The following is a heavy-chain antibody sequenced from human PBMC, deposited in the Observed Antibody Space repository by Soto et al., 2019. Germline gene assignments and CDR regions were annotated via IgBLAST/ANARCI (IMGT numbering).Heavy chain of an antibody. V-gene: IGHV3-15*01. CDR1: GFTFSNAW. CDR2: IKSKTDGGTT. D-gene: IGHD4-4*01. Sequence: EVQLVESGGGLVKPGGSLRLSCAASGFTFSNAWMSWVRQAPGKGLEWVGRIKSKTDGGTTDYAAPVKGRFTISRDDSKNTLYLQMNSLKTEDTAVYYCTTDDPTVTTPVSRPVNTDVWGKGTTVTVSS. CDR3: TTDDPTVTTPVSRPVNTDV. J-gene: IGHJ6*03.